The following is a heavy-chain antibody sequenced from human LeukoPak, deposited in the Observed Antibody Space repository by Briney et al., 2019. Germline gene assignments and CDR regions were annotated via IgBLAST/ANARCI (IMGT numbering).Heavy chain of an antibody. V-gene: IGHV3-49*04. CDR1: GFTFGDFP. CDR2: IRSKAYGGTT. Sequence: PGGSLRLSCTASGFTFGDFPMSWVRQAPGKGLEWVGFIRSKAYGGTTEYAASVKGRFTISRDDSKNIAYLQMNSLKAEDTAVYYCAKDPLGAMIVVVTNSDAFDIWGQGTMVTISS. D-gene: IGHD3-22*01. CDR3: AKDPLGAMIVVVTNSDAFDI. J-gene: IGHJ3*02.